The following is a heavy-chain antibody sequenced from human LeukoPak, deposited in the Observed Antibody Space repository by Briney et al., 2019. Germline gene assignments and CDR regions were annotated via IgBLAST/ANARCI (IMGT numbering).Heavy chain of an antibody. D-gene: IGHD3-22*01. Sequence: GGSLRLSCAASGFTFDTYEMNWVRQAPGKGLEWVSYISSSGSTIYYADSVKGRFTISRDNAKNSLYLQMNSLRAEDTAVYYCARDQRYYGSSGTLLWGQGTLVTVSS. CDR2: ISSSGSTI. J-gene: IGHJ4*02. CDR1: GFTFDTYE. V-gene: IGHV3-48*03. CDR3: ARDQRYYGSSGTLL.